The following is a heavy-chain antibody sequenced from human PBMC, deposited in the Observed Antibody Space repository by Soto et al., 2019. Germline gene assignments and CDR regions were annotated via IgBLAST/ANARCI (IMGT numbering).Heavy chain of an antibody. CDR1: GFTFSSYA. CDR3: AKRPYYDSRGPLDY. Sequence: GGSLRLSCAASGFTFSSYAMSWVRQAPGKGLEWVSGISGSGGSTGYADSVKGRFTVSRDNSNNTLYLQMNSLRAEDTAVYYCAKRPYYDSRGPLDYWGQGTPVTVSS. CDR2: ISGSGGST. V-gene: IGHV3-23*01. J-gene: IGHJ4*02. D-gene: IGHD3-22*01.